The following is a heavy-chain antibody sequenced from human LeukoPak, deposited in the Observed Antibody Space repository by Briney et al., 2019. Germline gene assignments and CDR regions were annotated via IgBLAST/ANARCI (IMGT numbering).Heavy chain of an antibody. V-gene: IGHV1-2*02. J-gene: IGHJ4*02. CDR2: INPNSGGT. D-gene: IGHD4-17*01. CDR3: ARADYGDYANCFDY. Sequence: ASVKVSCKATGYTFTGYYMHWVRQAPGQGLEWMGWINPNSGGTNYAQKFQGRVTMTRDTSISTAYMELSRLRSDDTAVYYCARADYGDYANCFDYWGQGTLVTVSS. CDR1: GYTFTGYY.